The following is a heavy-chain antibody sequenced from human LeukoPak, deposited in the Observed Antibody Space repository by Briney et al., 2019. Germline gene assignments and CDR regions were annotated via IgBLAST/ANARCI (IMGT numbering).Heavy chain of an antibody. CDR2: ISSSSSYI. Sequence: GGSLRLYCAASGFPFSSFSMNWVRQAPGKGLEWVSSISSSSSYIYYADSLKGRFTISRDNAKNSLYLQMNSLRAEDTAVYYCARGDDYSRYYFDYWGQGTLVTVSS. CDR1: GFPFSSFS. D-gene: IGHD4-11*01. J-gene: IGHJ4*02. CDR3: ARGDDYSRYYFDY. V-gene: IGHV3-21*01.